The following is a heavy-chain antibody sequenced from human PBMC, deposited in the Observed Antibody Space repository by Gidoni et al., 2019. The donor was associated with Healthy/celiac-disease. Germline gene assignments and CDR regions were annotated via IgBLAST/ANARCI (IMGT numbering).Heavy chain of an antibody. V-gene: IGHV4-39*01. Sequence: QLQLQESGPVLVKPSEHLSLNCPVSGGSISSSSYYWGWLRQPPGKGLVWIGSIYYRGSTYYPPSLKSRVTISVDTSKIQFSLKLSSVTAADTAVYYCARRSLWVLDYWGQGTLATVSS. J-gene: IGHJ4*02. D-gene: IGHD5-18*01. CDR1: GGSISSSSYY. CDR2: IYYRGST. CDR3: ARRSLWVLDY.